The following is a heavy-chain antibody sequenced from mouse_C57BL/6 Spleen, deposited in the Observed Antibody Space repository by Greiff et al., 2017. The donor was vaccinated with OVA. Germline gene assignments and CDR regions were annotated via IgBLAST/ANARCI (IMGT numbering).Heavy chain of an antibody. J-gene: IGHJ3*01. Sequence: VQLQQPGAELVRPGTSVKLSCKASGYTFTSYWMHWVKQRPGQGLEWIGVIDPSDSYTNYNQKFKGKATLTVDTSSSTAYMQLSSLTSEDSAVYYCARRRDGYTWFAYWGQGTLVTVSA. CDR1: GYTFTSYW. CDR3: ARRRDGYTWFAY. V-gene: IGHV1-59*01. D-gene: IGHD2-3*01. CDR2: IDPSDSYT.